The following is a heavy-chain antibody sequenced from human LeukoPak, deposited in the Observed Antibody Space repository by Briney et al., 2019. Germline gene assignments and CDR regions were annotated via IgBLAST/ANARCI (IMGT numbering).Heavy chain of an antibody. CDR1: GFTFSSYG. V-gene: IGHV3-33*01. D-gene: IGHD5-18*01. J-gene: IGHJ6*03. Sequence: PGGSLRLSCAASGFTFSSYGMHWVRQAPGKGLEWVAVIWYDGSNKYYADSVKGRFTISRDNSKNTLYLQMNSLRAEDTAVYYCARPPHSPAEIQLWLRDFYYYYYMDVWGKGTTVTVSS. CDR3: ARPPHSPAEIQLWLRDFYYYYYMDV. CDR2: IWYDGSNK.